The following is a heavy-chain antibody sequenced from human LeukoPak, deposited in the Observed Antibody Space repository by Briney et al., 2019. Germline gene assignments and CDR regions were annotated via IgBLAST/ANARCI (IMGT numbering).Heavy chain of an antibody. Sequence: PGGSLRLSCAASGFTFSSYWMHWVRQPPGKGLVWVSRITSDGSGIGHADSVKGRFTISRDNAKNSLYLQMNSLRAEDTAVYYCATSGYSGYDPLDYWGQGTLVTVSS. V-gene: IGHV3-74*01. CDR3: ATSGYSGYDPLDY. CDR2: ITSDGSGI. J-gene: IGHJ4*02. CDR1: GFTFSSYW. D-gene: IGHD5-12*01.